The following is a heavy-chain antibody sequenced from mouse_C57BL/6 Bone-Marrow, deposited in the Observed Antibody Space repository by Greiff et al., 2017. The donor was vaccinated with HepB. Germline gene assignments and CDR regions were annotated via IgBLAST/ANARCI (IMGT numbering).Heavy chain of an antibody. CDR1: GYAFSSYW. V-gene: IGHV1-80*01. D-gene: IGHD2-1*01. Sequence: QVQLQQSGAELVKPGASVKISCKASGYAFSSYWMNWVKQRPGKGLEWIGQIYPGDGDTNYNGKFKGKATLTADKSSSTAYMQLSSLTSEDSAVYFCARWYYGNYGGDAMDYWGQGTSVTVSS. CDR3: ARWYYGNYGGDAMDY. J-gene: IGHJ4*01. CDR2: IYPGDGDT.